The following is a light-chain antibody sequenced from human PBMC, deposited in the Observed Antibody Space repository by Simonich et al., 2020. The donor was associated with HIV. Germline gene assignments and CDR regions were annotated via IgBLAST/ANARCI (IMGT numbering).Light chain of an antibody. CDR3: MEGTHLKT. CDR1: QSLLHSNGYNY. V-gene: IGKV2-28*01. CDR2: LGS. Sequence: IVMTQSPLSLPVTPGEPASISCWSSQSLLHSNGYNYLDWYLQKPGQSPQLLIYLGSNRAAGVPDRFSGSGSGTDFTLKISRVEAEDVGVYYCMEGTHLKTFGQGTKVEIK. J-gene: IGKJ1*01.